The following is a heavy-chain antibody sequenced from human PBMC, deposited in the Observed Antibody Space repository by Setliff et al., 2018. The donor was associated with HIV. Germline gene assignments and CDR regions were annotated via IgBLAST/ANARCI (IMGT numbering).Heavy chain of an antibody. CDR3: ERDHCSSFGCYEYSYYDMDV. CDR1: GYTFTGYY. J-gene: IGHJ6*02. CDR2: INPNSGGT. V-gene: IGHV1-2*02. Sequence: GASVKVSCKASGYTFTGYYMHWVRQAPGQGLEWMGWINPNSGGTTYAQKFQGRVTMTRDTSISTAYMEVSRLRSDDTAVYYCERDHCSSFGCYEYSYYDMDVWGQGTTVTVSS. D-gene: IGHD2-2*01.